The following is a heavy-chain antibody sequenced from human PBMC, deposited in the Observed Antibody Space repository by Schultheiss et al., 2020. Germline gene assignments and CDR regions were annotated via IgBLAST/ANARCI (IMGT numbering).Heavy chain of an antibody. CDR2: IYYSGST. D-gene: IGHD6-6*01. V-gene: IGHV4-34*11. Sequence: SETLSLTCAVYGGSFSGYYWSWIRQPPGKGLEWIGYIYYSGSTYYNPSLKSRVTISVDTSKNQFSLKLSSVTAADTAVYYCAREPLPEDSSSSRHYYYGMDVWGQGTTVTGSS. J-gene: IGHJ6*02. CDR1: GGSFSGYY. CDR3: AREPLPEDSSSSRHYYYGMDV.